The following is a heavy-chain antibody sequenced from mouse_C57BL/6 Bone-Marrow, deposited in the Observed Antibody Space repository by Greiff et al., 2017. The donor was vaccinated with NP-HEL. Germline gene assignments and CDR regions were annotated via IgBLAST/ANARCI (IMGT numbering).Heavy chain of an antibody. CDR1: GYAFTNYL. J-gene: IGHJ4*01. V-gene: IGHV1-54*01. CDR3: ARLIYYYGRFYAMDY. D-gene: IGHD1-1*01. CDR2: INPGSGGT. Sequence: VQLQQSGAELVRPGTSVKVSCKASGYAFTNYLIEWVKQRPGQGLEWIGVINPGSGGTNYNEKFKGKATLTADKSSSTAYMQLSILTSEDSAVYFCARLIYYYGRFYAMDYWGQGTSVTVSS.